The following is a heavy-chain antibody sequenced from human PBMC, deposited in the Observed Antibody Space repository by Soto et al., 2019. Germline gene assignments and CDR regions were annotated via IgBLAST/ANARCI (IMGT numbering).Heavy chain of an antibody. Sequence: PGGSLRLSCAASGFTINTYGMHWVRQAPGKGLEWVSVITYDGGNKYYADSVKGRFSISRDNSRNTLYLQMYSLRAEDTAVYYCAKDPKATGTHYWGRGTLVTVS. D-gene: IGHD1-1*01. CDR1: GFTINTYG. V-gene: IGHV3-30*18. J-gene: IGHJ4*02. CDR3: AKDPKATGTHY. CDR2: ITYDGGNK.